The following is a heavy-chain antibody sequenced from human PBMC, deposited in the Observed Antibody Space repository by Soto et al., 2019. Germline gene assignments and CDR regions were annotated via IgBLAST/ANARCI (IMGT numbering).Heavy chain of an antibody. CDR1: GGSISSGGYS. V-gene: IGHV4-30-2*01. D-gene: IGHD3-22*01. CDR2: IYHSGST. CDR3: ASSYDSSGYYYVGFQH. Sequence: QLQLQESGSGLVKPSQTLSLTCAVSGGSISSGGYSWSWIRQPPGKGLEWIGYIYHSGSTYYNPSLKSRVTISVDRSKNQFSLKLSSVTAADTAVYYCASSYDSSGYYYVGFQHWGQGTLVTVSS. J-gene: IGHJ1*01.